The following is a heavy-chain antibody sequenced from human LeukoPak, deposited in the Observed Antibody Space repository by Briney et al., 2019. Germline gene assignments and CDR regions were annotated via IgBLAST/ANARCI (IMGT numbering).Heavy chain of an antibody. V-gene: IGHV1-18*01. CDR3: ARDYDILSGHQPIDY. J-gene: IGHJ4*02. CDR2: ISAYNGNT. Sequence: ASVKVSCKASGYTFTNFRISWVRQAPGQGLEWMGWISAYNGNTNYAQKFQGGVTMTTDTSTTTAYMDLRSLRSDDTAVYYCARDYDILSGHQPIDYWGQGTLVTVSS. CDR1: GYTFTNFR. D-gene: IGHD3-9*01.